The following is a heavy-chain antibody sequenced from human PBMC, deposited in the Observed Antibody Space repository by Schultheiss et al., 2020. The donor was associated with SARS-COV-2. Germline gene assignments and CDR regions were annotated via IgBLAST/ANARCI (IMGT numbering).Heavy chain of an antibody. CDR1: GFTFSSYA. Sequence: GGSLRLSCAASGFTFSSYAMHWVRQAPGKGLEWVAVISNDGSNTYYADSVKGRFTISRDNSKNTLYLQMNSLRAEDTAVFYCARGDYGDYEWYYYYGMDVWGQGTTVTVSS. CDR3: ARGDYGDYEWYYYYGMDV. CDR2: ISNDGSNT. J-gene: IGHJ6*02. V-gene: IGHV3-30*01. D-gene: IGHD4-17*01.